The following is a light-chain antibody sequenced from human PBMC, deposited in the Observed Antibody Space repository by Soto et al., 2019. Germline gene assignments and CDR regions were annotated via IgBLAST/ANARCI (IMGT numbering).Light chain of an antibody. J-gene: IGKJ2*01. CDR2: DAS. V-gene: IGKV1-5*01. CDR3: QQYNSYSPG. Sequence: DIQMTQSPSTLSASVGDRVTITCRASQSISSWLAWYQQKPGKAPKLLIYDASSLESGVPSRFSGSGSGKEFTLTISSLQPDDFATYYCQQYNSYSPGFGQGTKLEIK. CDR1: QSISSW.